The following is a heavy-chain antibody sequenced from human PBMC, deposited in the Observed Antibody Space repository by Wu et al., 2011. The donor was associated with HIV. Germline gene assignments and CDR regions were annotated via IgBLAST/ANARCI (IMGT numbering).Heavy chain of an antibody. CDR2: INPNSGGT. D-gene: IGHD1-26*01. CDR1: GYIFTGYY. CDR3: ARAPRGSYAFDI. V-gene: IGHV1-2*02. J-gene: IGHJ3*02. Sequence: ASVKVSCKASGYIFTGYYMHWVRQAPGQGLEWMGWINPNSGGTNYAQNFQGRVTMTRDTSISTAYMELSRLRSDDTAVYYCARAPRGSYAFDIWGQGTMVTVXS.